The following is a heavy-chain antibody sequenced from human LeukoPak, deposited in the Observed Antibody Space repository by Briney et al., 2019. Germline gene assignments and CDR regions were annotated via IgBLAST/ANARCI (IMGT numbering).Heavy chain of an antibody. D-gene: IGHD3-10*01. V-gene: IGHV1-24*01. Sequence: SVKVSCKVSGYTLTELFMHWVRQAPGKGLEWMGGFDPEDGETIYAQKFQGRVTMTEDTSTDTAYMELSSLRSEDTAVYYCATGRADYYGSGTETPLDPWGQGTLVTVSS. CDR2: FDPEDGET. J-gene: IGHJ5*02. CDR3: ATGRADYYGSGTETPLDP. CDR1: GYTLTELF.